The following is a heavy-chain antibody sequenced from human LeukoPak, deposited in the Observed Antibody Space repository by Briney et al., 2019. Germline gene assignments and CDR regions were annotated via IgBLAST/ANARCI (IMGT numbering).Heavy chain of an antibody. CDR1: GGSISSCY. CDR3: ASTVTTSSYYYYYYMDV. CDR2: IYYSGST. D-gene: IGHD4-17*01. Sequence: SETLSLTCTVSGGSISSCYWSWIRQPPGKGLEWIGYIYYSGSTNYNPSLKSRVTISVDTSKNQFSLKLSSVTAADTAVYYCASTVTTSSYYYYYYMDVWGKGTTVTVSS. J-gene: IGHJ6*03. V-gene: IGHV4-59*08.